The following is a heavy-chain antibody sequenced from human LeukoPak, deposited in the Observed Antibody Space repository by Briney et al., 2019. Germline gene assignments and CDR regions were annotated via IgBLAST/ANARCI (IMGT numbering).Heavy chain of an antibody. CDR2: ISAYNGNT. Sequence: ASVKVSCKASGGTFSSYAISWVRQAPGQGLEWMGWISAYNGNTNYAQKLQGRVTMTTDTSTSTAYMELRSLRSEDTALYYCARTHCSGGSCYRGFDYWGQGTLVTVSS. V-gene: IGHV1-18*01. D-gene: IGHD2-15*01. CDR3: ARTHCSGGSCYRGFDY. J-gene: IGHJ4*02. CDR1: GGTFSSYA.